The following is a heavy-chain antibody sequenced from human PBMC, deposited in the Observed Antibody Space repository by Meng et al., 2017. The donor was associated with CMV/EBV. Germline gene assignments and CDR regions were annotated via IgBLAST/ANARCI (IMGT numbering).Heavy chain of an antibody. J-gene: IGHJ6*02. D-gene: IGHD3-9*01. Sequence: GGSLRLSCAASGFTFSDYYMSWIRQAPGKGLEWVSYISSSGSTIYYADSVKGRFTISRDNAKNSLYLQMNSLRAEDTAVYYCASERGTTDILTGSGLYYGMDVWGQGTTVTVSS. CDR2: ISSSGSTI. CDR1: GFTFSDYY. V-gene: IGHV3-11*01. CDR3: ASERGTTDILTGSGLYYGMDV.